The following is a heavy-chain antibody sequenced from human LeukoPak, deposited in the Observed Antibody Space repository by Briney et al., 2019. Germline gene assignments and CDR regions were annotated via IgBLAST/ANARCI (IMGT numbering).Heavy chain of an antibody. Sequence: GGSMRLSCAASGFTFTTAWMTWVRQAPGKGLEWVGHIESKANGGTKDYAAPVKGRFTIPRDDSSHSLYLQMNRLKTEDTAVYYCTTRVSFTNNWYNFDSWGQGTQVTVSS. CDR1: GFTFTTAW. CDR2: IESKANGGTK. CDR3: TTRVSFTNNWYNFDS. J-gene: IGHJ4*02. V-gene: IGHV3-15*04. D-gene: IGHD1-1*01.